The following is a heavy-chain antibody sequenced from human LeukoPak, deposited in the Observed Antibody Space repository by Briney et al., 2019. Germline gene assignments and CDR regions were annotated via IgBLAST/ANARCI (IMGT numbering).Heavy chain of an antibody. J-gene: IGHJ6*02. V-gene: IGHV3-23*01. Sequence: GGSLRLSCAASGFTFSSYAMSWVRQAPGKGLEWVSTITGSGGGTYYADSVKGRFTISRDNSKNTLYLQMNSLRAEDTAVYYCANPPTFTHYDFWSGYAYYYYGMDVWGQGTTVTVSS. CDR1: GFTFSSYA. D-gene: IGHD3-3*01. CDR2: ITGSGGGT. CDR3: ANPPTFTHYDFWSGYAYYYYGMDV.